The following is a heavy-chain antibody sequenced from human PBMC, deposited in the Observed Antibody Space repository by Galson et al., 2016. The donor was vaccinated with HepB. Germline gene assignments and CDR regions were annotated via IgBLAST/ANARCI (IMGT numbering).Heavy chain of an antibody. Sequence: SLRLSCAASGFSFRSYSMNWVRQAPGKGPEWLSYISSSSSVILYADSVRGRFTISRDNSKNTLYLQMNSLRAEDTAVYYCAKSERGSMVGALDYWGQGTLVTVSS. J-gene: IGHJ4*02. CDR1: GFSFRSYS. D-gene: IGHD1-26*01. V-gene: IGHV3-48*01. CDR3: AKSERGSMVGALDY. CDR2: ISSSSSVI.